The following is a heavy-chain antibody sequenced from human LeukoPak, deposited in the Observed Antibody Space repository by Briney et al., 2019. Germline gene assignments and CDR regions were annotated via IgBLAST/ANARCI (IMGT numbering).Heavy chain of an antibody. Sequence: SVKVSCKASGGTFSSYAISWVRQAPGQGLEGMGGIIPIFGTANYAQKFQGRVTITADESTSTAYMELSSLRSEDTAVYYCHVDYGDYEGFDYWGQGTLVTVSS. CDR2: IIPIFGTA. J-gene: IGHJ4*02. CDR1: GGTFSSYA. V-gene: IGHV1-69*01. CDR3: HVDYGDYEGFDY. D-gene: IGHD4-17*01.